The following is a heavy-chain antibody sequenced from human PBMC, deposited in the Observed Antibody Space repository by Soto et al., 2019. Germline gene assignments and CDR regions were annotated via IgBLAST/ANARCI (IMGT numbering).Heavy chain of an antibody. CDR2: LYDLDGT. CDR3: ATWHLQEHAYDI. CDR1: GFTVSGKKY. D-gene: IGHD1-1*01. J-gene: IGHJ3*02. Sequence: LRLSCAAFGFTVSGKKYVAWVRQAPGKGLEWVSALYDLDGTYYADSVKGRFTTSSDSSRTTVYLQMNSLRPDDTAVYSCATWHLQEHAYDIWGQGTVVTVSS. V-gene: IGHV3-53*01.